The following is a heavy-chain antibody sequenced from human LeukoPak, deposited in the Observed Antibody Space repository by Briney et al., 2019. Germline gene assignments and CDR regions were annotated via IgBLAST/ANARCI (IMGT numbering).Heavy chain of an antibody. J-gene: IGHJ5*02. CDR1: GGCISSSSYY. D-gene: IGHD3-10*01. V-gene: IGHV4-39*01. CDR2: IYYSGST. Sequence: PSETLSLTCTVSGGCISSSSYYWGWIRQPPGKGLEWIGSIYYSGSTYYNPSLKSRVTISVDTSKNQFSLKLNSVTAADTAVYYCARAHGFARGWFDPWGQGTLVTVSS. CDR3: ARAHGFARGWFDP.